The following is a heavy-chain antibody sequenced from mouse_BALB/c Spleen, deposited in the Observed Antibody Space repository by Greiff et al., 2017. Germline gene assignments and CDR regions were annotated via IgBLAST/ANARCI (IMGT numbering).Heavy chain of an antibody. Sequence: EVKLMESGGGLVQPGGSLRLSCATSGFTFTDYYMSWVRQPPGKALEWLGFIRNKANGYTTEYSASVKGRFTISRDNSQSILYLQMNTLRAEDSATYYCARDEIYYGSGYAMDYWGQGTSVTVSS. CDR1: GFTFTDYY. J-gene: IGHJ4*01. D-gene: IGHD2-2*01. CDR2: IRNKANGYTT. V-gene: IGHV7-3*02. CDR3: ARDEIYYGSGYAMDY.